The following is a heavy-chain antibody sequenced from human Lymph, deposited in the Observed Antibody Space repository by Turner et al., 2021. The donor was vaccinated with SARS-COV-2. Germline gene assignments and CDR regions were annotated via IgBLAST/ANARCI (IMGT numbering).Heavy chain of an antibody. CDR1: GFTFNNYP. CDR3: ARDSSGSGTLDY. CDR2: ISYDGSNK. V-gene: IGHV3-30-3*01. Sequence: QVPLVESGAGVVQPGRSLNLSCAAPGFTFNNYPMHWVRQAPGKGLEWVAVISYDGSNKYYADSVKGRLTISRDNYKNTLYLQMNSLRAEDTAVYYCARDSSGSGTLDYWGQGTLVTVSS. D-gene: IGHD3-10*01. J-gene: IGHJ4*02.